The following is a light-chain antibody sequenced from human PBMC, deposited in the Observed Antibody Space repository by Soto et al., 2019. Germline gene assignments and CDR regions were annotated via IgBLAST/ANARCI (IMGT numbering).Light chain of an antibody. CDR3: QQYNGWLWT. CDR2: GAV. V-gene: IGKV3D-15*01. CDR1: QSDRGN. Sequence: EIVMTPSAATLSASPGERVTLSCRVSQSDRGNLAWYQQKPGQAPTLLIYGAVTRATGIPARFSGSGSGTEFTLTITSLQSEDFAVYFCQQYNGWLWTFGQGTKVDIK. J-gene: IGKJ1*01.